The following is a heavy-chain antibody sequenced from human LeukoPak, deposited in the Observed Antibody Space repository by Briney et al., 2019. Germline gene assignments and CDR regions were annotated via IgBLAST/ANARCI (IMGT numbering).Heavy chain of an antibody. V-gene: IGHV1-24*01. CDR1: GYTFTGYY. D-gene: IGHD6-19*01. CDR2: FDPEDGET. CDR3: ATFSSGWYVDY. Sequence: ASVKVSCKASGYTFTGYYMHWVRQAPGKGLEWMGGFDPEDGETIYAQKFQGRVTMTEDTSTDTAYMELSSLRSEDTAVYYCATFSSGWYVDYWGQGTLVTVSS. J-gene: IGHJ4*02.